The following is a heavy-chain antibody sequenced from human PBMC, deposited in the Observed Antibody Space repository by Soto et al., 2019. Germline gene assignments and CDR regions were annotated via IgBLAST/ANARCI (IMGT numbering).Heavy chain of an antibody. CDR2: IYHSGST. D-gene: IGHD4-17*01. J-gene: IGHJ4*02. CDR3: ASGGTVGTAY. CDR1: GGSISSGGYS. Sequence: SETLSLTCAVSGGSISSGGYSWSWIRQPPGKGLEWIGYIYHSGSTYYNPSLKSRVTISVDRSKNQFSLKLSSVTAADTAVYYCASGGTVGTAYWGQGTLVTVSS. V-gene: IGHV4-30-2*01.